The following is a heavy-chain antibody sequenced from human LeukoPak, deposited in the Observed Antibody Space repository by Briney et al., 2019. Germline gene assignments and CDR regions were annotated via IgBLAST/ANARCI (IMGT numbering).Heavy chain of an antibody. CDR3: AGERGEEYSSGWYKRNYFDN. CDR1: GDSFSSVTDY. Sequence: SETLSLTCTVSGDSFSSVTDYWAWIRQPPGKGLEWNASGDYSGGTYYNPSLESRVAISADMSKNQFSLKLTSVTGADTAVYYCAGERGEEYSSGWYKRNYFDNWGQGIRVTVSS. D-gene: IGHD6-19*01. V-gene: IGHV4-39*07. J-gene: IGHJ4*02. CDR2: GDYSGGT.